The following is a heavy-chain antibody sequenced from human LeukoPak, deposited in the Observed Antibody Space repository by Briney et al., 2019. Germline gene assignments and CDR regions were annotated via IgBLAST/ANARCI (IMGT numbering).Heavy chain of an antibody. CDR1: GVSISSYY. D-gene: IGHD2/OR15-2a*01. CDR3: ARPRYYAYDAFDI. CDR2: IYYNGRT. V-gene: IGHV4-59*08. Sequence: SETLSLTCTVSGVSISSYYWSWIRQPPGKGLEWIGYIYYNGRTDYTPSLKSRVTISIDTFKNQLSLQLSSATAADTAVYYCARPRYYAYDAFDIWGQGTMVTISS. J-gene: IGHJ3*02.